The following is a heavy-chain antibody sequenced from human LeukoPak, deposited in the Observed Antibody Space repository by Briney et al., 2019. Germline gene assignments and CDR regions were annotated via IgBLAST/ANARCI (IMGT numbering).Heavy chain of an antibody. Sequence: PSETLSLTCTVSGGSISSGGYYWSWIRQPPGKGLEWIGYIYHSGSTYYNPSLKSRVTISVDRSKNQFSLKLSSVTAADTAVYYCAHGRYSYALNWYFDLWGRGTLVTVSS. CDR2: IYHSGST. CDR1: GGSISSGGYY. D-gene: IGHD5-18*01. J-gene: IGHJ2*01. V-gene: IGHV4-30-2*01. CDR3: AHGRYSYALNWYFDL.